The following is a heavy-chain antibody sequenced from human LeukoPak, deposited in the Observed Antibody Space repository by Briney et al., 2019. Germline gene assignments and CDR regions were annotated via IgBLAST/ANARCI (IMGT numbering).Heavy chain of an antibody. CDR1: GGSISSYY. J-gene: IGHJ4*02. V-gene: IGHV4-59*01. D-gene: IGHD3-16*02. CDR3: ARGGGFGGVIVYYFDY. CDR2: FHYSGST. Sequence: SETLSLTCTVSGGSISSYYWSWIRQPPGKGLEWIGYFHYSGSTNYNPSLKSRVTISVDTSKNQFSLKLSSVTAADTAVYYCARGGGFGGVIVYYFDYWGQGTLVTVSS.